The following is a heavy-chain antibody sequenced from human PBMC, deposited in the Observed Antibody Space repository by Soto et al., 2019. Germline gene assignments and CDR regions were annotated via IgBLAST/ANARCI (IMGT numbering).Heavy chain of an antibody. V-gene: IGHV4-30-4*01. Sequence: QVQLQESGPGLVKSSQTQSLTCTVSGGSISSGDYYWSWIRQPPGKGLEWIGYIYYSGSTYYNPSLKSRVTISVDTSKNQFSLKLSSVTAADTAVYYCARDGVAVKAPDYWGQGTLVTVSS. CDR1: GGSISSGDYY. J-gene: IGHJ4*02. CDR3: ARDGVAVKAPDY. CDR2: IYYSGST.